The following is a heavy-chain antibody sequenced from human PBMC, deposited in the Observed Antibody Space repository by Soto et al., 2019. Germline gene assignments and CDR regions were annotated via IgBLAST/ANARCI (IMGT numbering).Heavy chain of an antibody. J-gene: IGHJ6*02. CDR3: ARDDSIVVVPAAILDYYGMDV. D-gene: IGHD2-2*01. V-gene: IGHV1-69*13. CDR2: IIPIFGTA. Sequence: SVKVSCKASGGTFSSYAISWVRQAPGQGLEWMGGIIPIFGTANYAQKFQGRVTITADESTSTAYMELSSLRSEDTAVYYCARDDSIVVVPAAILDYYGMDVWGQGTTVTVSS. CDR1: GGTFSSYA.